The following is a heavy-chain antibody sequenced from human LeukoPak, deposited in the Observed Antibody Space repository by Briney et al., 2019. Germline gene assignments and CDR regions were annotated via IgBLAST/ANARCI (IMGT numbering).Heavy chain of an antibody. D-gene: IGHD3-10*01. CDR2: ISGSGGST. CDR1: GFTFSSYA. V-gene: IGHV3-23*01. J-gene: IGHJ6*03. CDR3: AKDRDYYGSGSYYIGYYYYMDV. Sequence: GGSLRLSCAASGFTFSSYAMSWVRQAPGKGLEWVSAISGSGGSTYYADSVKGRFTISRYNSKNTLYLQMNSLRAEDTAVYYCAKDRDYYGSGSYYIGYYYYMDVWGKGTTVTVSS.